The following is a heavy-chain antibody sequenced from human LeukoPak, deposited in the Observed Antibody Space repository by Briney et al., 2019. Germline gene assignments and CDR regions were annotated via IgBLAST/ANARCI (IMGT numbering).Heavy chain of an antibody. Sequence: GGSLRLSCAASGFTFSNYAMSWVRQAPGKGLEWVSVIYSDGSTYYADSVKGRFSISRDNSKNTLYLQLNSLRFEDTAVYYCARRPDYGGTPTFDYWGQGTLVTVSS. CDR1: GFTFSNYA. D-gene: IGHD4-23*01. J-gene: IGHJ4*02. CDR3: ARRPDYGGTPTFDY. CDR2: IYSDGST. V-gene: IGHV3-66*01.